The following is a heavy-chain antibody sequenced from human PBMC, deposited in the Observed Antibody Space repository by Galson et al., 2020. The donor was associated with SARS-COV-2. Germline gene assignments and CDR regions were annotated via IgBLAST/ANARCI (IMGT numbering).Heavy chain of an antibody. CDR1: DGSFSGYF. CDR2: VNHSGST. CDR3: GRGLDGTGRFNGWDY. V-gene: IGHV4-34*01. J-gene: IGHJ4*02. D-gene: IGHD2-8*02. Sequence: SETLSLTCAVYDGSFSGYFWSWIRQPPGKGLEWIGEVNHSGSTNYNPSLKSRVTISVDTSKNQFSLKLSSVTAADTAVYYCGRGLDGTGRFNGWDYWGQGTLVTVSS.